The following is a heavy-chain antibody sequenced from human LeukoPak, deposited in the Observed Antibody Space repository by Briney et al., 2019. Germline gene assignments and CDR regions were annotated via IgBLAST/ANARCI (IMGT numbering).Heavy chain of an antibody. D-gene: IGHD6-13*01. CDR3: ARGGVAAAGTFGY. CDR2: IYYSGST. CDR1: GGSISSYY. Sequence: SETLSLTCTVSGGSISSYYWSWIRHPPGKGLEWIGYIYYSGSTNYNPSLKSRVTISVDTPKNQFSLKLSSVTAADTAVYYCARGGVAAAGTFGYWGQGTLVTVSS. J-gene: IGHJ4*02. V-gene: IGHV4-59*01.